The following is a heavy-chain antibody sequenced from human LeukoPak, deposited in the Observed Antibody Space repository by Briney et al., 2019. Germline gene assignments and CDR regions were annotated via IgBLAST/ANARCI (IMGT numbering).Heavy chain of an antibody. V-gene: IGHV3-43*02. Sequence: GGSLRLSCAASGFTFDDYTMHWVRQAPGKGLGWVSLITGDGIDTYYADSVKGRFTVSRDNCKNSLYLEMNSLRTEDTALYYCANAVNYDSSGFLRYWGQGTLVTVSS. CDR2: ITGDGIDT. J-gene: IGHJ4*02. D-gene: IGHD3-22*01. CDR3: ANAVNYDSSGFLRY. CDR1: GFTFDDYT.